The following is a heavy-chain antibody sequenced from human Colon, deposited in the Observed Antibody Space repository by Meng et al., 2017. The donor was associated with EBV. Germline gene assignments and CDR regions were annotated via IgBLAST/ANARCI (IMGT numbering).Heavy chain of an antibody. Sequence: QVRLQQWGAGLLTPSXXLSLTCAVYXGSFRGYYWTWIRQAPGRGLEWIGEINHSGSTNYNPSLKSRVALSVDTSKNQVSLKLTSVTAADTSVYYCARAYRDDYDVLTEYPVFDSWGQGTLVSVSS. CDR1: XGSFRGYY. CDR2: INHSGST. CDR3: ARAYRDDYDVLTEYPVFDS. J-gene: IGHJ4*02. V-gene: IGHV4-34*01. D-gene: IGHD3-9*01.